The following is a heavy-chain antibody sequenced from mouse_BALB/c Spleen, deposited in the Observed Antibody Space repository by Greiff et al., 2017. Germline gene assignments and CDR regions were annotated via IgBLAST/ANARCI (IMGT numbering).Heavy chain of an antibody. CDR3: AREGDYYGYGY. D-gene: IGHD1-2*01. CDR2: ISYSGST. J-gene: IGHJ2*01. CDR1: GYSITSDYA. V-gene: IGHV3-2*02. Sequence: EVKLVESGPGLVKPSQSLSLTCTVTGYSITSDYAWNWIRQFPGNKLEWMGYISYSGSTSYNPSLKSRISITRDTSKNQFFLQLNSVTTEDTATYYCAREGDYYGYGYWGQGTTLTVSS.